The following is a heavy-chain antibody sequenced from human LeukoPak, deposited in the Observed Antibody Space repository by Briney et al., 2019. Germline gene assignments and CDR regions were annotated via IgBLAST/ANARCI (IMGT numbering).Heavy chain of an antibody. V-gene: IGHV3-15*01. Sequence: GGSLRLSCAASGFTFRNVWMNWVRPAPGKRLEWVGRIKSKVDGGTRDYAAAVKGRFTISRNDSESIMSLQMNSLRTEDTGLYYSSTGPSLVYWGQGTLVTVSS. J-gene: IGHJ4*02. CDR3: STGPSLVY. CDR1: GFTFRNVW. CDR2: IKSKVDGGTR.